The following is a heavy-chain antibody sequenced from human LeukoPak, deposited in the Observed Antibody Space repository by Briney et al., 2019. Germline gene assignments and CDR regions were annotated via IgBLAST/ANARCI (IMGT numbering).Heavy chain of an antibody. CDR1: GYTFTNYA. V-gene: IGHV1-18*01. CDR2: ISAYNGDR. D-gene: IGHD6-19*01. Sequence: ASVKVSCKASGYTFTNYAFGWVRQAPGQGLEWMGWISAYNGDRNYAQNFQGRVTMTTDTSTSTAFMELRSLRSDDTAVYYCARVQVSQWLVQFWFDPWGQGTLVTVSS. J-gene: IGHJ5*02. CDR3: ARVQVSQWLVQFWFDP.